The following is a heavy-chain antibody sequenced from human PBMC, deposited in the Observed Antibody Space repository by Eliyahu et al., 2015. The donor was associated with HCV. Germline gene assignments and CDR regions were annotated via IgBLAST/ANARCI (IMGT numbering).Heavy chain of an antibody. Sequence: QVQLVQSGAEVKKPGSSVKVSCKASGGTFSSYAISWVRQAPGQGLEWMGRIIPILGIANYAQKFQGRVTITADKSTSTAYMELSSLRSEDTAVYYCARESTMVQGVIISAGWFDPWGQGTLVTVSS. D-gene: IGHD3-10*01. CDR1: GGTFSSYA. CDR3: ARESTMVQGVIISAGWFDP. J-gene: IGHJ5*02. V-gene: IGHV1-69*04. CDR2: IIPILGIA.